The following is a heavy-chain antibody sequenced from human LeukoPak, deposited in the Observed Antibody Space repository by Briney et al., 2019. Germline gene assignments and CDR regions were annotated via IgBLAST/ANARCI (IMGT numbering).Heavy chain of an antibody. Sequence: SETLSLTCTVSGGSISSYYWSWIRQPAGKGLEWIGRIYTSGSTNYNPSLKSRVTLSVDTSKNQFSLKLNSVIAADTAVYYCARDRSFWSWFDPWGQGTLVTVSS. V-gene: IGHV4-4*07. CDR1: GGSISSYY. CDR2: IYTSGST. CDR3: ARDRSFWSWFDP. D-gene: IGHD3-3*01. J-gene: IGHJ5*02.